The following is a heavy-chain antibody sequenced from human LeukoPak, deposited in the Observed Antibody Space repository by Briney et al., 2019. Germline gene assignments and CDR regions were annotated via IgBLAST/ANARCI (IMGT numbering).Heavy chain of an antibody. CDR2: IWYDGSNK. CDR3: ASPGGGDGYNFDY. D-gene: IGHD5-24*01. Sequence: GRSLRLSCAASGFTFSSYGMHWVRQAPGKGLERVAVIWYDGSNKYYADSVKGRFTISRDNSKNTLYLQMNSLRAEDTAVYYCASPGGGDGYNFDYWGQGTLVTVSS. J-gene: IGHJ4*02. V-gene: IGHV3-33*08. CDR1: GFTFSSYG.